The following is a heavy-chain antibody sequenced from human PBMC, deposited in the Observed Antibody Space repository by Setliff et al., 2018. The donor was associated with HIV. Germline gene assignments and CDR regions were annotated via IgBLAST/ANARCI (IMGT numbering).Heavy chain of an antibody. D-gene: IGHD3-9*01. J-gene: IGHJ3*02. CDR1: RFTFSDYY. Sequence: PGWSLRLSCAASRFTFSDYYMNWIRQAPGKGLEWLSFISSTSTYTNYADSVKGRFTISRDNAKKLVYLQMNSLRADDTAVYYCASGRYSIFDGFDIWGQGTLVTVSS. CDR3: ASGRYSIFDGFDI. CDR2: ISSTSTYT. V-gene: IGHV3-11*03.